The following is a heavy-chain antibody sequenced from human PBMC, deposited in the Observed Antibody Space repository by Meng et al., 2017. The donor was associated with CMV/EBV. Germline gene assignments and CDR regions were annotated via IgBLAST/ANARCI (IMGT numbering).Heavy chain of an antibody. CDR2: MNPNSGNT. J-gene: IGHJ6*02. CDR1: GYSFTNYD. V-gene: IGHV1-8*01. D-gene: IGHD3-9*01. CDR3: ARGTEHSFDWLTHPRGPDNGLDV. Sequence: ASVKVSCKASGYSFTNYDINWVRQATGQGLEWMGWMNPNSGNTGYAHKFQGRVTMTRNTSISTAFMELSGLSSEDAAVYYCARGTEHSFDWLTHPRGPDNGLDVWGQGTTVTVSS.